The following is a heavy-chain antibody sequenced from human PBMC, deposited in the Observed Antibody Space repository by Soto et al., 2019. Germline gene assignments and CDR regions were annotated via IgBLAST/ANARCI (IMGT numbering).Heavy chain of an antibody. CDR3: ATSRYYYGSGSYFDF. V-gene: IGHV6-1*01. Sequence: SPTLSLTCAISGDRVSSNSAAWNWIRQSPSRGLEWLGETYYRSKWYNHYAVSVQSRITLRSDTSKNEFSLHLNSVTPEDTGVYFCATSRYYYGSGSYFDFWGQGTPVTVSS. D-gene: IGHD3-10*01. J-gene: IGHJ4*02. CDR1: GDRVSSNSAA. CDR2: TYYRSKWYN.